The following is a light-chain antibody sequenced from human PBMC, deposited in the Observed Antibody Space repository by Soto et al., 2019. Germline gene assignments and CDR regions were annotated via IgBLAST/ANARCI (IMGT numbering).Light chain of an antibody. Sequence: DIQMTQSPSTLSASVGDRVTITCRASQSISSWLAWYQQKPGKAPKLLIYDASSLESGVPSRFSGSRSGTEFTLHISSLQPDDFATYYCQQYNSYLWTFGQGTKVQIK. CDR2: DAS. J-gene: IGKJ1*01. CDR3: QQYNSYLWT. CDR1: QSISSW. V-gene: IGKV1-5*01.